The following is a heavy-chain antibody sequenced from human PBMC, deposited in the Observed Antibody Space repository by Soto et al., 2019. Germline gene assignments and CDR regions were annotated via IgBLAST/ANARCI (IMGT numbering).Heavy chain of an antibody. Sequence: QVQLVQSGAEVKKPGASVKVSCKVSGYTLTELSMHWVRQAPGKGLEWMGGFDPEDGETICAQKFQGRVTMTEDTSTDTAYMELSSLRSEDTAVYYCATGAGEFRITQNWFDPWGQGTLVTVSS. V-gene: IGHV1-24*01. D-gene: IGHD3-10*01. CDR3: ATGAGEFRITQNWFDP. CDR2: FDPEDGET. CDR1: GYTLTELS. J-gene: IGHJ5*02.